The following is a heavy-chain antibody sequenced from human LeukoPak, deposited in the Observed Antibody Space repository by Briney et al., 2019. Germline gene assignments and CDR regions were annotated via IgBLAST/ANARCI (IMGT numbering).Heavy chain of an antibody. D-gene: IGHD1-1*01. V-gene: IGHV4-39*01. CDR3: ARHLGLYNKSWNYWFDP. Sequence: PSETLSLTCSVSGGSISRSSYYWGWIRQPPGKGLEWIASIHSNGSTYYNRSLKSRVTISVDTSKNQFSLKLTSVTAADTAVYYCARHLGLYNKSWNYWFDPWGQGTLVTVSS. CDR1: GGSISRSSYY. CDR2: IHSNGST. J-gene: IGHJ5*02.